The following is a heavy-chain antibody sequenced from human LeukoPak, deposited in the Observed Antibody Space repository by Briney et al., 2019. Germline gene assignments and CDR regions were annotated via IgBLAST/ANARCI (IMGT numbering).Heavy chain of an antibody. V-gene: IGHV3-20*04. CDR2: ITWNRDNI. CDR1: GFTFSSYS. Sequence: GGSLRLSCAASGFTFSSYSMNWVRQAPGKGLEWVSGITWNRDNIGYGDSVKGRFTISRDNVKNVLYLQMTSLRPEDTALYYCAKDLSSAITSALVLDVWGQGTTVIVSS. J-gene: IGHJ6*02. CDR3: AKDLSSAITSALVLDV. D-gene: IGHD3-22*01.